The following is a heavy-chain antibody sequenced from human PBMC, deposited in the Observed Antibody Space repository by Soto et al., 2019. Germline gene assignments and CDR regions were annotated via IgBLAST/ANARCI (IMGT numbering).Heavy chain of an antibody. CDR2: IYHSGST. CDR3: ARVVMVRGVNPKYYFDY. Sequence: QLQLQESGSGLVKPSQTLSLTCAVSGGSISSGGYSWIWIRQPPGKGLEWIGYIYHSGSTYYYPSLKSRFTISVDRSKNQFSLKLSSVTAADTAVYYCARVVMVRGVNPKYYFDYWGQGTLVTVSS. J-gene: IGHJ4*02. D-gene: IGHD3-10*01. V-gene: IGHV4-30-2*01. CDR1: GGSISSGGYS.